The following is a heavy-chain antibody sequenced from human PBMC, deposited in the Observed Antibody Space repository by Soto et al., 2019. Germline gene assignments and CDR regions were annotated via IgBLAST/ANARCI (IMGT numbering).Heavy chain of an antibody. V-gene: IGHV1-69*13. CDR1: GGTFSSYA. CDR2: IIPIFGTA. CDR3: ATTADYYDSSGYLRSPYYYGMDV. J-gene: IGHJ6*02. Sequence: ASVNVSCKASGGTFSSYAISWVRQAPGQGLEWMGGIIPIFGTANYAQKFQGRVTITADESTSTAYMELSSLRSEDTAVYYCATTADYYDSSGYLRSPYYYGMDVWGQGTTVTVSS. D-gene: IGHD3-22*01.